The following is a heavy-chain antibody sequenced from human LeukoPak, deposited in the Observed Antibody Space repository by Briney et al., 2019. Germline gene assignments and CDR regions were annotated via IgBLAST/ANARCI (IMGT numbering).Heavy chain of an antibody. CDR2: IFYTGSP. CDR1: GDSITSSY. Sequence: SETLSLTCTVSGDSITSSYWSWIRHPPGKRLEWIGYIFYTGSPKYHPSLKSRVSISVDTSKNQISLRLTSVTAADTAVYYCSRENGAFSPFGYWGQGTLVTVLS. V-gene: IGHV4-59*12. D-gene: IGHD2-8*01. CDR3: SRENGAFSPFGY. J-gene: IGHJ4*02.